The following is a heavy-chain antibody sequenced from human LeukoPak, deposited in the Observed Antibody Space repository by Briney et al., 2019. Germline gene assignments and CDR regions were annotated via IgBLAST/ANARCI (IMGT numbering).Heavy chain of an antibody. D-gene: IGHD2-15*01. CDR2: INHSGST. CDR1: GGSFSGYY. Sequence: SETLSLTCAVSGGSFSGYYWSWIRQPPGKGLEWVGEINHSGSTNYNPSLKSRVTISVDTSKNQFSLKLSSVTAADTAVYYCARGLRGYCSGGSCYGYYYYYGMDVWGQGTTVTVSS. V-gene: IGHV4-34*01. CDR3: ARGLRGYCSGGSCYGYYYYYGMDV. J-gene: IGHJ6*02.